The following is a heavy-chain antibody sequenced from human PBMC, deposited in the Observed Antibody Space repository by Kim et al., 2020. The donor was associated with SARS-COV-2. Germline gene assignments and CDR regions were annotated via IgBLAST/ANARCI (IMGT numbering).Heavy chain of an antibody. Sequence: GGSLRLSCAASGFNFDDYAMNWVRQAPGKGLEWVSGISWNRGTIDYADSVKGRFTISRDNAKKSLFLQMNSLTTEDTALYYCAKGRVAGSDTYYFYAMDVWGQGTTVTVS. J-gene: IGHJ6*02. D-gene: IGHD6-19*01. CDR2: ISWNRGTI. CDR3: AKGRVAGSDTYYFYAMDV. V-gene: IGHV3-9*01. CDR1: GFNFDDYA.